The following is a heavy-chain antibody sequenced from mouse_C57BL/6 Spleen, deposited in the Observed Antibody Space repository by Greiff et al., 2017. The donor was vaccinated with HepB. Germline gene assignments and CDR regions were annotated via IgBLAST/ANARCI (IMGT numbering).Heavy chain of an antibody. D-gene: IGHD1-1*01. J-gene: IGHJ2*01. CDR3: ARDYGSSFDY. CDR1: GYSITSGYY. Sequence: EVQLKESGPGLVKPSQSLSLPCSVTGYSITSGYYWNWIRQFPGTKLEWMGYISYDGSNNYNPSLKNRISITRDTSKNQFFLKLNSVTTEDTATYYCARDYGSSFDYWGQGTTLTGSS. CDR2: ISYDGSN. V-gene: IGHV3-6*01.